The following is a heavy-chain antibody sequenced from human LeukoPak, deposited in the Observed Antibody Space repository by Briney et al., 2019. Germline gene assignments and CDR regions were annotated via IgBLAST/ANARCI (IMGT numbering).Heavy chain of an antibody. CDR2: ISSSSSTI. Sequence: GSLRLSCAASEFTFSSYSMNWVRQAPGKGLEWVSYISSSSSTIYYADSVKGRFTISRDNAKDSLYLQMNSLRAEDTALYYCAKIRSSGYYGEFDYWGQGTLVTVSS. J-gene: IGHJ4*02. D-gene: IGHD3-22*01. CDR1: EFTFSSYS. V-gene: IGHV3-48*01. CDR3: AKIRSSGYYGEFDY.